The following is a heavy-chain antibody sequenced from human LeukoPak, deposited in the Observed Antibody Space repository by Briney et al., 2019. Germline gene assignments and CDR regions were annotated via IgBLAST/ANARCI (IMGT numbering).Heavy chain of an antibody. J-gene: IGHJ4*02. CDR3: ARGGAAAGPRGLDY. CDR1: GGSISTYY. D-gene: IGHD6-13*01. V-gene: IGHV4-4*07. CDR2: FYTSGNT. Sequence: KPSETLSLTCTVSGGSISTYYWSWVRQPAGKGLEWIGRFYTSGNTNYNPSLKSRVTMSVDTSKNQFSLDLTSVTAADTAVYYCARGGAAAGPRGLDYWGQGTLVTVSS.